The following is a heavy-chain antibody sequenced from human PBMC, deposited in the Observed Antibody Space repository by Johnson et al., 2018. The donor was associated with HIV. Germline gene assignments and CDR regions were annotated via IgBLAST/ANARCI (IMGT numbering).Heavy chain of an antibody. CDR2: IFSGGST. D-gene: IGHD6-19*01. Sequence: VPLVESGGGLVQPAGSLRLSCAASRFTVSSNYMRWVRNAPGKGLEWVSVIFSGGSTYYVDSVQGRFTISRDNSKNTLYLQMNSLKAEDTAVYYCARDHAVADAFDIWGQGTMVTVSS. V-gene: IGHV3-66*01. CDR3: ARDHAVADAFDI. CDR1: RFTVSSNY. J-gene: IGHJ3*02.